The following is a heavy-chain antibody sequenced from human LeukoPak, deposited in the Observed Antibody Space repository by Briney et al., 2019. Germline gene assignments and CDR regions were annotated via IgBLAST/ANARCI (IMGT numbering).Heavy chain of an antibody. Sequence: SETLSLTCTVPGGSISSGGYYWSWIRQHPGKGLEWIGYIYYSGSTYYNPSLKSRVTISVDTSKNQFSLKLSSVTAADTAVYYCARYCSSTSCYGSGSKTDAFDIWGQGTMVTVSS. CDR1: GGSISSGGYY. V-gene: IGHV4-31*03. J-gene: IGHJ3*02. CDR3: ARYCSSTSCYGSGSKTDAFDI. D-gene: IGHD2-2*01. CDR2: IYYSGST.